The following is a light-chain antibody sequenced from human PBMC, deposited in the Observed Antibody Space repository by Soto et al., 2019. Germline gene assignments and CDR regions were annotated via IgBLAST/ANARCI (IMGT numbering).Light chain of an antibody. Sequence: QSVLTQPASVSGSPGQSITISCTGTSSDVGGYNYVSWYQQHPGKAPKLMIYDVTNRPSGVSNRFSGSKSGNTASPTISGLQAEDEADYYCSSYTGSTTLGVFGTGTKVT. J-gene: IGLJ1*01. V-gene: IGLV2-14*01. CDR3: SSYTGSTTLGV. CDR2: DVT. CDR1: SSDVGGYNY.